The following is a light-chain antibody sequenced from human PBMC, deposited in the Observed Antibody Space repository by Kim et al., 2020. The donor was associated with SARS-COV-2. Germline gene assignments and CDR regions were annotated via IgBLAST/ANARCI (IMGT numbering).Light chain of an antibody. CDR2: DVT. CDR1: NSDVGCYNY. J-gene: IGLJ3*02. V-gene: IGLV2-11*03. Sequence: GQSVTISCTGTNSDVGCYNYVSWYQQHPDKVPKLLIYDVTTRPSGVPDRFSGSKSGNTASLTISGLQAEDESDYYCCSYTGRYSWVFGGGTKLTVL. CDR3: CSYTGRYSWV.